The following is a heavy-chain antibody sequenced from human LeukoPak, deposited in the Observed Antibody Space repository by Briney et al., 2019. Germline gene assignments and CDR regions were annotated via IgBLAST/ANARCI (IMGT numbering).Heavy chain of an antibody. CDR1: GGSFSGYY. D-gene: IGHD3-10*01. CDR2: INHSGST. V-gene: IGHV4-34*01. J-gene: IGHJ4*02. Sequence: SETLSLTCAVYGGSFSGYYWSWIRQPPGKGPEWIGEINHSGSTNYNPSLKSRVTISVDTSKNQFSLKLSSVTAADTAVYYCPRGGRGYFDYWGQGTLVTVSS. CDR3: PRGGRGYFDY.